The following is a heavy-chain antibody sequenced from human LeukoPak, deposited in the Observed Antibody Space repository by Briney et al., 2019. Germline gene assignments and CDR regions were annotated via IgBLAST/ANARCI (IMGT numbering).Heavy chain of an antibody. D-gene: IGHD4-11*01. V-gene: IGHV4-39*01. CDR1: GGSISSSNYY. CDR2: IYYSGNT. CDR3: ARHHSHQFDI. Sequence: SETLPLTCTVSGGSISSSNYYWGWIRQPPGKGLEWIGTIYYSGNTFHNPSLKSRVTISVDTSKNQFSLKLSSVTAADTAVYYCARHHSHQFDIWGQGTMVIVSS. J-gene: IGHJ3*02.